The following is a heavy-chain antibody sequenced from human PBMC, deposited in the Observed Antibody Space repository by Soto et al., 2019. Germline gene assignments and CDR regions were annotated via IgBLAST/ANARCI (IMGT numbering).Heavy chain of an antibody. Sequence: ASVKVSCKASGYTLTHYGISWVRQAPGRGLEWMGWISPYNDDTKSAQKFQGRVTMTTDTSTTTVYMELRSLRSDDTALYYCAREYCSGGSCYGVDYWGQGTLVTVSS. J-gene: IGHJ4*02. D-gene: IGHD2-15*01. V-gene: IGHV1-18*01. CDR2: ISPYNDDT. CDR3: AREYCSGGSCYGVDY. CDR1: GYTLTHYG.